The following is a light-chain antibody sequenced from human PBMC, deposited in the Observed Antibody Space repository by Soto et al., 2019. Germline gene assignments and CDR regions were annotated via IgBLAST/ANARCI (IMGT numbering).Light chain of an antibody. CDR2: GAS. CDR3: QQTYRIPFT. V-gene: IGKV1-39*01. Sequence: DIQMTQSPSSLSASVGDRVTITCRASQSIRSYLDWYQQKPGKAPKLLISGASSLQSGVPSRFSGSGSGTDFTLTISSLQPEDFATYYCQQTYRIPFTFGPGTKVDIK. CDR1: QSIRSY. J-gene: IGKJ3*01.